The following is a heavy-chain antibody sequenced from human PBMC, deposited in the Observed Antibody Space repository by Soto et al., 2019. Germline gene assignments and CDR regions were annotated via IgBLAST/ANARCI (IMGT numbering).Heavy chain of an antibody. CDR3: ARERLEVADPWD. V-gene: IGHV4-31*03. CDR1: GGSISSGGYY. D-gene: IGHD5-12*01. J-gene: IGHJ4*02. Sequence: QVQLQESGPGLVKPSQTLSLTCTVSGGSISSGGYYWSWIRQHPGQGLEWIGYIYYSGSTYYNPSLKSRVTSSVDTSKNQFSLKLSSVTAADTAVDYWARERLEVADPWDWGQGTLVTVSS. CDR2: IYYSGST.